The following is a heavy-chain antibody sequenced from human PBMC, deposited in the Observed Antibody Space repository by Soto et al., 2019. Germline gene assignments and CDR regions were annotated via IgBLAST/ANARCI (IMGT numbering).Heavy chain of an antibody. CDR1: GASISSNY. V-gene: IGHV4-59*01. Sequence: QVQLQESGPGLVKPSETLSLTCTVSGASISSNYWSWIRQPPGKRLEWIGCTYNSGITDYNPSLKSRVTISLDTSKNQFYLKLSSVTAADAAIYYCARGRWFDPWGQGTLVTVSS. J-gene: IGHJ5*02. CDR2: TYNSGIT. CDR3: ARGRWFDP.